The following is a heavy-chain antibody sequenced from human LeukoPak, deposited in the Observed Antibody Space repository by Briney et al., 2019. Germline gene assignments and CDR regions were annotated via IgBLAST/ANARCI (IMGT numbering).Heavy chain of an antibody. Sequence: GGSLRLSCAASGFTFRSYAMNWARQAPGKGLEWVSSISSSSSYIYYADSVKGRFTISRDNAKNSLYLQMNSLRADDTAVYYCARTTSFDYWGQGTLVTVSS. V-gene: IGHV3-21*04. J-gene: IGHJ4*02. CDR3: ARTTSFDY. D-gene: IGHD1-1*01. CDR1: GFTFRSYA. CDR2: ISSSSSYI.